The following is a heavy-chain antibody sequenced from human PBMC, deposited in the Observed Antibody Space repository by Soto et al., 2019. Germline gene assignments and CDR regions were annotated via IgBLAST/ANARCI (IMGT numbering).Heavy chain of an antibody. CDR2: INHSGSA. Sequence: QVQLQQSGAGLLKPSETLSLTCDVYGGSFSDYIWTWIRQTPGKGLQWIGQINHSGSANYNPSLKSRVTMSVHTAGSQFSLSLSSVTAADTAVYYCARGLISGSHYSGGWYYFDSWGQGTQVTVSS. D-gene: IGHD1-26*01. CDR3: ARGLISGSHYSGGWYYFDS. CDR1: GGSFSDYI. J-gene: IGHJ4*02. V-gene: IGHV4-34*01.